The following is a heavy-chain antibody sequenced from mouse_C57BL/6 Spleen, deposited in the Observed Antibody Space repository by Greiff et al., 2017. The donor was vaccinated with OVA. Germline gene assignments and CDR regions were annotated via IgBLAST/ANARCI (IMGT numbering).Heavy chain of an antibody. CDR1: GFSLTSYG. Sequence: VQLQQSGPGLVQPSQSLSITCTVSGFSLTSYGVHWVRQSPGKGLEWLGVIWSGGSTDNNAAFISRLSISKDNSKSLVFFKMNSLQADYTAIYYCASSSFAYWGKGTLVTVSA. V-gene: IGHV2-2*01. CDR2: IWSGGST. CDR3: ASSSFAY. J-gene: IGHJ3*01.